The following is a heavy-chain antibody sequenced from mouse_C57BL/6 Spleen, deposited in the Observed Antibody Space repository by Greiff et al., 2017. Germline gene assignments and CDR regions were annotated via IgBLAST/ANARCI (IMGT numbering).Heavy chain of an antibody. V-gene: IGHV1-50*01. CDR1: GYTFTSYW. D-gene: IGHD1-1*01. CDR2: IDPSDSYT. J-gene: IGHJ2*01. CDR3: ARSRYYGSSRYYFDY. Sequence: QVQLQQPGAELVKPGASVKLSCKASGYTFTSYWMKWVKQRPGQGLEWIGEIDPSDSYTNYNQKFKGKATLTVDTSSSTAYMQLSSLTSEDSAVYYCARSRYYGSSRYYFDYWGQGTTLTVSS.